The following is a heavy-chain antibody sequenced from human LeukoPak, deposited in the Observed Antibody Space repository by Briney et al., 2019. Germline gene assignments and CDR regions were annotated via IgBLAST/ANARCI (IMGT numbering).Heavy chain of an antibody. V-gene: IGHV3-23*01. D-gene: IGHD5-12*01. Sequence: PGGSLRLSCAASGFTFSSYAMSWVRQAPGKGLEWVSAMSGSGGSTYYADSVKGRFTKSRNNSKNTLYLQMNSRRAEDTAVYYCAKGYSGYEVDAFDIWGQGTMVTVSS. CDR3: AKGYSGYEVDAFDI. J-gene: IGHJ3*02. CDR2: MSGSGGST. CDR1: GFTFSSYA.